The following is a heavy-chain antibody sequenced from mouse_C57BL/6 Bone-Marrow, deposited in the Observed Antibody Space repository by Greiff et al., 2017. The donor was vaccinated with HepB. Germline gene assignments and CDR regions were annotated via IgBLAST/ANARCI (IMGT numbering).Heavy chain of an antibody. D-gene: IGHD2-4*01. J-gene: IGHJ4*01. CDR2: IYPGDGDT. Sequence: VQLQQSGPELVKPGASVKISCKASGYAFSSSWMNWVKQRPGKGLEWIGRIYPGDGDTNYNGKFKGKATLTADKSSSTAYMQLSSLTSEDSAVYFCAQIYYDYDGYAMDYWGQGTSVTVSS. CDR1: GYAFSSSW. V-gene: IGHV1-82*01. CDR3: AQIYYDYDGYAMDY.